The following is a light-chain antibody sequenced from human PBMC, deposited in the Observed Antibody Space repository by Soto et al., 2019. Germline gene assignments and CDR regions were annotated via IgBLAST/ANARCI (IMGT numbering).Light chain of an antibody. CDR3: QQRSNWPPT. CDR2: DAS. J-gene: IGKJ5*01. V-gene: IGKV3-11*01. CDR1: QSVTTY. Sequence: EIVLTQSPATLSLSPGERATVSCRASQSVTTYLAWYQQKPGQAPRLLIYDASNRATGIPARFSGSGSGTDFTLTISSLEPEDFAVYYCQQRSNWPPTFGQGTRLEL.